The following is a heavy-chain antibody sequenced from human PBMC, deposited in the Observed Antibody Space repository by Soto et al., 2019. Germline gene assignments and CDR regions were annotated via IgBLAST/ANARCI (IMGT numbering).Heavy chain of an antibody. CDR3: AKDLDLYSSSFFLDY. J-gene: IGHJ4*02. D-gene: IGHD6-13*01. Sequence: PGGSLRVSCAASGFTFSSYGMHWVRQAPGKGLEWVAVISYDGSNKYYADSVKGRFTISRDNSKNTLYLQMNSLRAEDTAVYYCAKDLDLYSSSFFLDYWGQGTLVTVSS. CDR2: ISYDGSNK. V-gene: IGHV3-30*18. CDR1: GFTFSSYG.